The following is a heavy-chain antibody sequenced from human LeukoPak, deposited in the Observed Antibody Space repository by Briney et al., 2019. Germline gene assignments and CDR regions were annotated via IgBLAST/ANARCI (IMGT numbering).Heavy chain of an antibody. CDR3: ARNPYASGWFDP. CDR2: MNPNSGNT. J-gene: IGHJ5*02. V-gene: IGHV1-8*01. Sequence: GASVKVSCKASGYTFTSYDINWVRQATGQGLEWMGWMNPNSGNTGYAQKFQGRVTMTRNTFIGTAYMELSSLRSEDTAVYYCARNPYASGWFDPWGQGTLVTVSS. D-gene: IGHD2-2*01. CDR1: GYTFTSYD.